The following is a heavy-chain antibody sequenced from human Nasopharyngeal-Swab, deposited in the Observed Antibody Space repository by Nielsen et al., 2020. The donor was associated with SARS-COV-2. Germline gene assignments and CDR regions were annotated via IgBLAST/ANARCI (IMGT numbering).Heavy chain of an antibody. J-gene: IGHJ3*02. CDR2: ISSSSSYI. V-gene: IGHV3-21*01. Sequence: GGSLRLSCAASGFTFSNFAMSWVRQAPGKGLEWVSSISSSSSYIYYADSVKGRFTISRDNAKNSLYLQMNSLRAEDTAVYYCARDSDYGDYDYAFDIWGQGTMVTVSS. CDR1: GFTFSNFA. D-gene: IGHD4-17*01. CDR3: ARDSDYGDYDYAFDI.